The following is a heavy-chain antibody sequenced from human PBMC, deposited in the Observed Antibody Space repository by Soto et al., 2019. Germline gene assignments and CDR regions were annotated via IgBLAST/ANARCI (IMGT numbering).Heavy chain of an antibody. CDR1: GFTFDGAG. Sequence: TVGSLRLSCAASGFTFDGAGMNWVRQGPGKGLEWVGRVKSKVDGETIDYAAPVKGRFTISRDDSRNTVYLQMNSLSTEDTAMYYCAADLPDWGAYAFDYWGQGALVTVSS. D-gene: IGHD3-16*01. CDR2: VKSKVDGETI. J-gene: IGHJ4*02. CDR3: AADLPDWGAYAFDY. V-gene: IGHV3-15*07.